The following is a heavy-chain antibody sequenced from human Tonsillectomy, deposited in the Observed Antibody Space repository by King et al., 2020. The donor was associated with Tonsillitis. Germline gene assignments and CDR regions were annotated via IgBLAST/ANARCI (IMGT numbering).Heavy chain of an antibody. CDR2: IDYSGST. Sequence: QLQESCPGLVKPSETLSLTCTVSGGSSSSYYWSWIRQPPGKGLEWIGDIDYSGSTNYNPSLKSRVTISVDTSKNQFYVKLSSVTAADTAVYYCARCIAARLCYFDYWGQGTLVTVSS. V-gene: IGHV4-59*08. J-gene: IGHJ4*02. CDR1: GGSSSSYY. CDR3: ARCIAARLCYFDY. D-gene: IGHD6-6*01.